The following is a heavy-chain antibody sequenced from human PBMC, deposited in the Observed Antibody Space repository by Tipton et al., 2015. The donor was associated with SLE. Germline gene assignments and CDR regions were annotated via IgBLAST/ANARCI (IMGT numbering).Heavy chain of an antibody. V-gene: IGHV4-61*02. CDR2: IYTSGST. Sequence: TLSLTCTVSGGSISSGGYYWSWIRQPAGKGLEWIGRIYTSGSTNYNPSLKSRVTMSVETPKNQFSLKLSSVTAADTAVYYCARVDTAMAFDNWGQGTMLPVSS. D-gene: IGHD5-18*01. CDR1: GGSISSGGYY. CDR3: ARVDTAMAFDN. J-gene: IGHJ3*02.